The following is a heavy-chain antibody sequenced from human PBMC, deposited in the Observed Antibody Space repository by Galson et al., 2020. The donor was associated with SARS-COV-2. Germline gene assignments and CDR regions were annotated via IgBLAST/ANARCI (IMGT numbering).Heavy chain of an antibody. CDR1: GISLTTSGVG. CDR3: AHTMGTSSYTH. CDR2: IYWNDDK. D-gene: IGHD2-2*02. J-gene: IGHJ4*02. Sequence: ESGPTLVKPTETLTLTCTLSGISLTTSGVGVGWLRQPPGKALEWLALIYWNDDKRYTPSLNNRLTITKDTSKNEVVLTMTNMDPVDTATYFCAHTMGTSSYTHWGQGTLVTGSS. V-gene: IGHV2-5*01.